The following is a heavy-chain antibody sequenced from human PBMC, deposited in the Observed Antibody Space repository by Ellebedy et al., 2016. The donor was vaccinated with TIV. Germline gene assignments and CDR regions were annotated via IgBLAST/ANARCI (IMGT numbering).Heavy chain of an antibody. CDR2: IRRDGSDM. V-gene: IGHV3-7*01. CDR1: GFSFRSYW. J-gene: IGHJ3*02. CDR3: ATDGSYGDYRSPTHAFEI. Sequence: GGSLRLSCASSGFSFRSYWMTWVRQAPGKGLEWVANIRRDGSDMYYVDSVKGRLTISRDNAKNSLYLLMNSLSAEDTGVYYCATDGSYGDYRSPTHAFEIWGQGTMVTVSS. D-gene: IGHD4-17*01.